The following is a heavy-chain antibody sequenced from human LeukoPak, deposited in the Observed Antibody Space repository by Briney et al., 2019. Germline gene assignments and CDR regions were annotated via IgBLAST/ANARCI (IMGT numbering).Heavy chain of an antibody. CDR3: ATDQEERWLTFAFDI. CDR1: GYTLTELS. CDR2: FDPEDGET. V-gene: IGHV1-24*01. J-gene: IGHJ3*02. D-gene: IGHD6-19*01. Sequence: ASVKVSCKVSGYTLTELSMHWVRQAPGKGLEWMGGFDPEDGETIYAQKFQGRVTMTEDTSTDTAYMELSSLRSEDTAVYYCATDQEERWLTFAFDIWGQGTMVTVSS.